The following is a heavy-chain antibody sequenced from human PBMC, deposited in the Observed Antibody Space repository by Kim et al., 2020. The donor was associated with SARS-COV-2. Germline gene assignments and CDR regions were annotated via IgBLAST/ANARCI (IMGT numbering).Heavy chain of an antibody. V-gene: IGHV3-23*01. CDR3: AKLSAGQRSPTDY. J-gene: IGHJ4*02. Sequence: YYADYVQVRFTHARDNTKNTMYLQMNSLRADDTATYYCAKLSAGQRSPTDYWGQGTLVTVSS. D-gene: IGHD3-10*01.